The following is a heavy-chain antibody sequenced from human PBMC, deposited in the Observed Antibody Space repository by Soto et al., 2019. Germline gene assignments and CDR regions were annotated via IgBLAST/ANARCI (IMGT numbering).Heavy chain of an antibody. Sequence: QVQLVQSGAEVKKPGASVKVSCKASGYTFTSYGISWVRQAPGQGLEWMGWISAYNGNTNYAQKLQGRVTMTTDTSTSTAYMELRSLRSHGTAVYSCAIEVVRVAGTRSFVPWGQAPLVTVSS. J-gene: IGHJ5*02. CDR3: AIEVVRVAGTRSFVP. CDR1: GYTFTSYG. V-gene: IGHV1-18*01. CDR2: ISAYNGNT. D-gene: IGHD6-13*01.